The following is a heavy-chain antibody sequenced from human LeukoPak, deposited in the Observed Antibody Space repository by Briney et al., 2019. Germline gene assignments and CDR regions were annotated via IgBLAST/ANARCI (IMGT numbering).Heavy chain of an antibody. J-gene: IGHJ4*02. CDR3: ARARTERYCSSTSCYVWRDFDY. CDR1: GGSFSGYY. D-gene: IGHD2-2*01. Sequence: KPSETLSLTCAVYGGSFSGYYWSWIRQPPGKGLEWIGEINHSGSTNYNPSLKSRVTISVDTSKNQFSLKLSSVTAADTAVYYCARARTERYCSSTSCYVWRDFDYWGQGTLVTVSS. V-gene: IGHV4-34*01. CDR2: INHSGST.